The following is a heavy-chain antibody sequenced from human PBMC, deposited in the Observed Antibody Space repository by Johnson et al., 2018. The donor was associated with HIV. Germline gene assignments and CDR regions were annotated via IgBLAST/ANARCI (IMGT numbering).Heavy chain of an antibody. V-gene: IGHV3-11*04. Sequence: QVQLVESGGGLVQPGRSLRLSCAASGFTFSDYFMSWIRQAPGKGLECLAYISSSGSSIYYTDSVKGRFTISRDNSKNTLYLQMNSLRAEDTAVYYCARRLAHYYDTGGAFDIWGQGTMVTVSS. CDR2: ISSSGSSI. D-gene: IGHD3-22*01. CDR3: ARRLAHYYDTGGAFDI. CDR1: GFTFSDYF. J-gene: IGHJ3*02.